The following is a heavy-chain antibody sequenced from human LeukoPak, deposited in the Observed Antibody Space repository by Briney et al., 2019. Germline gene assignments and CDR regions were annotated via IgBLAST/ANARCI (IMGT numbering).Heavy chain of an antibody. CDR1: GFTFSSYW. Sequence: PGGSLRLSCAASGFTFSSYWMHWVRQAPGKGLVWVSRINRDGSSTSYADSVKGRFTISRDNAKNTLYLQMNSLRAEDTAVYYCARDSLRWGAFDIWGQGTMVTVSS. D-gene: IGHD7-27*01. CDR2: INRDGSST. J-gene: IGHJ3*02. CDR3: ARDSLRWGAFDI. V-gene: IGHV3-74*01.